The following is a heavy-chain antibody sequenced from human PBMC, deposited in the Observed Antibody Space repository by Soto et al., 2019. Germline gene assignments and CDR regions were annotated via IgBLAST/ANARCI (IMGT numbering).Heavy chain of an antibody. CDR1: GGSISSYY. V-gene: IGHV4-59*12. J-gene: IGHJ4*02. CDR3: ARRQQWLVPHIDD. Sequence: SETLSLACTVSGGSISSYYWSWIRQPPGKGLEWIGYIYYSGSTNYNPSLKSRVTISVDTSKNQFSLKLSSVTAADTAVYYCARRQQWLVPHIDDWGQGTLVTVPQ. D-gene: IGHD6-19*01. CDR2: IYYSGST.